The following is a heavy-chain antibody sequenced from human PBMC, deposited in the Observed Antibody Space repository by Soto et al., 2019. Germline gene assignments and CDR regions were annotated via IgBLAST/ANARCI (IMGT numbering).Heavy chain of an antibody. CDR3: ARGPPIGYYYSGMDV. V-gene: IGHV1-18*01. J-gene: IGHJ6*02. CDR1: GYTFTSYG. CDR2: ISAYNGNT. Sequence: QVQLVQSGAEVKKPGASVKVSCKASGYTFTSYGISWVRLAPGQGLEWMGWISAYNGNTNYAQKLQGRVTMTTDTSTCTAYMELRSLRSDDTAASYCARGPPIGYYYSGMDVWGQGTTVTVSS.